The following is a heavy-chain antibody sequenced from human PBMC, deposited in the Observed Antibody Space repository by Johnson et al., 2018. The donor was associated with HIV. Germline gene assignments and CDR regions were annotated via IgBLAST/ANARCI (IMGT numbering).Heavy chain of an antibody. Sequence: QVQLVESGGGVVQPGRPLRLSCAASGFTFSSYGIHWVRQAPGKGLEWVAVIWYDGRERYYADSVKGRFTSSRDSSKNTLYLKMNSLSAEDTAVYYCAREMAATNAWALDIWGQGTMVTVSS. CDR1: GFTFSSYG. CDR3: AREMAATNAWALDI. J-gene: IGHJ3*02. V-gene: IGHV3-30*19. CDR2: IWYDGRER. D-gene: IGHD5-24*01.